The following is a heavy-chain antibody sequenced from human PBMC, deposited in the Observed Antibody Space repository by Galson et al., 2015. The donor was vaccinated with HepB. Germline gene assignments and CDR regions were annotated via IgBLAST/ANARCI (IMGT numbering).Heavy chain of an antibody. V-gene: IGHV3-33*01. J-gene: IGHJ4*02. D-gene: IGHD4-17*01. CDR3: AIEGLTAMTLFDY. CDR1: GFTFSSHG. Sequence: SLRLSCAASGFTFSSHGMHWVRQAPGKGLEWVAVIWHDGSNKYYADSMKGRFTISRDNSKNTLYLQMSSLRAEDTAVYYCAIEGLTAMTLFDYWGQGTLVTVSS. CDR2: IWHDGSNK.